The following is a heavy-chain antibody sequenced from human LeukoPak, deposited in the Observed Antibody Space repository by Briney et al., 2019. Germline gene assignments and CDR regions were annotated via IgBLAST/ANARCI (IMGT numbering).Heavy chain of an antibody. Sequence: PGGSLRLSCAASGFNFNNYWMTWVRQAPGKGLEWVANIKQDGSEKYYVDSVKGRFTISRDNAQNSLYLQMNSLRAEDTAVYYCARGPSGYHNTGGQGTLVTVSS. CDR2: IKQDGSEK. D-gene: IGHD5-12*01. V-gene: IGHV3-7*01. J-gene: IGHJ4*02. CDR3: ARGPSGYHNT. CDR1: GFNFNNYW.